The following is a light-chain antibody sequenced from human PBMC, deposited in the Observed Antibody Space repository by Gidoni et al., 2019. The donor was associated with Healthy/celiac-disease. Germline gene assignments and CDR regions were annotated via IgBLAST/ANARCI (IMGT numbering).Light chain of an antibody. V-gene: IGKV3-15*01. CDR1: QSVSSN. J-gene: IGKJ5*01. CDR2: GAS. Sequence: EIVMTQSPATLSGSPGERATLSCRASQSVSSNLAWYQQKPGQAPRLLIYGASTRATGIPARLSGSGSGTEFTLTISSLQSEDFAVYYCQQYNNWPPVTFGQGTRLEIK. CDR3: QQYNNWPPVT.